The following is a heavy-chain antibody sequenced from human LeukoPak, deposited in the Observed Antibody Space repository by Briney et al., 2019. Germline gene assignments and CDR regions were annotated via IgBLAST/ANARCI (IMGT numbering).Heavy chain of an antibody. J-gene: IGHJ4*02. CDR3: ARDSSSYFDY. V-gene: IGHV4-59*01. Sequence: PSETLSLTCTVSGGSISSYYWSWIRQPPGKGLEWIGYIYYSGSTNYNPSLKSRVTISVDTSKNQFSLKLSSVTAAATAVYYCARDSSSYFDYWGQGTLVTVSS. CDR1: GGSISSYY. D-gene: IGHD2-2*01. CDR2: IYYSGST.